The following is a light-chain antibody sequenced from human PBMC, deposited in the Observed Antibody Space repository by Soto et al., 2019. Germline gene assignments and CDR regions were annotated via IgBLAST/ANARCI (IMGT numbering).Light chain of an antibody. CDR2: EVS. CDR3: TSFTSSTTYV. CDR1: SSDVGGYNY. J-gene: IGLJ1*01. Sequence: QSVLTQPASVSGSPGQSITISCTGTSSDVGGYNYVCWYQHHPGKAPKLIISEVSNRPSGVSDRFSGSKSGNTASLTISGLQPEDEADYYCTSFTSSTTYVLGTGTKVTVL. V-gene: IGLV2-14*01.